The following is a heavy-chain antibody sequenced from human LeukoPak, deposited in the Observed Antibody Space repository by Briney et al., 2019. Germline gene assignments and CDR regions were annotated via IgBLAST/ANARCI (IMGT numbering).Heavy chain of an antibody. CDR1: GYRFTSYW. CDR2: IYRGDSDT. V-gene: IGHV5-51*01. D-gene: IGHD1-26*01. CDR3: ASAESYYGQNQLDY. Sequence: GGSLKISCKGSGYRFTSYWIGRVRQKPGKGVEWMGIIYRGDSDTRYSPSFQGQVTISADKSISTAYLQWSSLKASDTAIYYCASAESYYGQNQLDYWGQGTLVTVSS. J-gene: IGHJ4*02.